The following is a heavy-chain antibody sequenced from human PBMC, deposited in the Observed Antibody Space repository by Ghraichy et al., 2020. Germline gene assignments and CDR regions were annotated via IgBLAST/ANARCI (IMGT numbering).Heavy chain of an antibody. Sequence: GGSLRLSCAASGFTFSHAWMNWVRQAPGKGLEWVGRIKNKDANRAIDYAAPVKGRFTISRDDSKNTLHLQMNSLKTEDTAVYYCTTDCNSARCLGDGAFDVWGHGTMVTVSS. J-gene: IGHJ3*01. CDR1: GFTFSHAW. CDR3: TTDCNSARCLGDGAFDV. CDR2: IKNKDANRAI. V-gene: IGHV3-15*07. D-gene: IGHD3-16*01.